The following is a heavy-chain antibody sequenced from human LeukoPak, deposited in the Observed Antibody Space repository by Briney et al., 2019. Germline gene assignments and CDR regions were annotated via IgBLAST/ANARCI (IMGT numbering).Heavy chain of an antibody. Sequence: PGGSLRLSCAGSGFTFSSYSMNWDRQAPGKGLEWVSYISSSSTIIYYADSVKGPFTLSRDNAENSLYLQMNSLRDEDTAVYYCARESEYYYYDASGYYPGYFHHWGQGTLVTVSS. CDR3: ARESEYYYYDASGYYPGYFHH. D-gene: IGHD3-22*01. CDR1: GFTFSSYS. V-gene: IGHV3-48*02. J-gene: IGHJ1*01. CDR2: ISSSSTII.